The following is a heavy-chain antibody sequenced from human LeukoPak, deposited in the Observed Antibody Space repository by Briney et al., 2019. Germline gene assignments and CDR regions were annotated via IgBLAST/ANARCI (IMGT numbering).Heavy chain of an antibody. V-gene: IGHV4-39*01. CDR2: IYYSGST. Sequence: TSETLSLTCTVSGGSISSSSYYWGWIRQPPGKGLEWIGSIYYSGSTYCNPSLKSRVTISVDTSKNQFSLKLSSVTAADTAVYYCARPIVVVPAAIAFDPWGQGTLVTVS. CDR1: GGSISSSSYY. J-gene: IGHJ5*02. CDR3: ARPIVVVPAAIAFDP. D-gene: IGHD2-2*01.